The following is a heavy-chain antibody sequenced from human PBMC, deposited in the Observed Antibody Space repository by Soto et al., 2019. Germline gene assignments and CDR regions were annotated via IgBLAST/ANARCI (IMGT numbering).Heavy chain of an antibody. CDR3: ARSQGSSTSLEIYYYYYYGMDV. CDR1: GGTFGSYA. CDR2: IIPIPGTA. J-gene: IGHJ6*01. D-gene: IGHD2-2*01. V-gene: IGHV1-69*01. Sequence: QVQLVQSGAEVKKPGSSVKVSCKASGGTFGSYAISWVRQAPGQGLEWMGGIIPIPGTANYAQKFQGRVTIAADESTNRAYMELSSLRPEDTAVYYCARSQGSSTSLEIYYYYYYGMDVWGQGTTVTVSS.